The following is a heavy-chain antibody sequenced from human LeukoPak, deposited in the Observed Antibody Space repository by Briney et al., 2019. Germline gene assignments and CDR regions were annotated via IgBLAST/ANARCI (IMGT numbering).Heavy chain of an antibody. V-gene: IGHV1-2*02. CDR2: INPNSGGT. D-gene: IGHD2-15*01. Sequence: ASVKVSCKASGYTFTGYYMHWVRQAPGQGPEWMGWINPNSGGTNYAQKFQGRVTMTRDTSISTAYMELSRLRSDDTAVYYCARDIVVVVAATAKDYYFDYWGLGTLVTVSS. CDR1: GYTFTGYY. CDR3: ARDIVVVVAATAKDYYFDY. J-gene: IGHJ4*02.